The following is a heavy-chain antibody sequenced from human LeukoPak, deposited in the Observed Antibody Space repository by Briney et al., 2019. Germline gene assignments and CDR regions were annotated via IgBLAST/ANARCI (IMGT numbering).Heavy chain of an antibody. Sequence: PSETLSLTCAAYGGSFSGYYWSWIRQPPGKGLEWIGEINHSGSTNYNPSLKSRVTISVDTSKNQFSLKLSSVTAADTAVYYCARSPGYCSSTSCPRVDYWGQGTLVTVSS. CDR2: INHSGST. CDR3: ARSPGYCSSTSCPRVDY. CDR1: GGSFSGYY. J-gene: IGHJ4*02. D-gene: IGHD2-2*01. V-gene: IGHV4-34*01.